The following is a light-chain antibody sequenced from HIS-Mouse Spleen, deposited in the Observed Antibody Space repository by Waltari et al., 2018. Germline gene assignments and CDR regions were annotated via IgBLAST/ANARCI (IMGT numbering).Light chain of an antibody. CDR1: SSDVGGYNY. J-gene: IGLJ1*01. CDR3: SSYTSSSTPHYV. CDR2: EVS. V-gene: IGLV2-14*01. Sequence: QSALTQPASVSGSPGQSITISCTGTSSDVGGYNYVSWYQRHPGKAPKLMIYEVSNRPSGVSNRFSGSKSGNTASLTISGLQAEDEADYYCSSYTSSSTPHYVFGTGTKVTVL.